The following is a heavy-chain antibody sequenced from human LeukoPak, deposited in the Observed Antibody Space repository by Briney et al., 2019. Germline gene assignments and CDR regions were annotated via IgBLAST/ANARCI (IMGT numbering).Heavy chain of an antibody. CDR3: ARAGYGDSDFDY. CDR2: IYHSGNT. V-gene: IGHV4-38-2*02. CDR1: GYSISSGYY. D-gene: IGHD4-17*01. J-gene: IGHJ4*02. Sequence: PETLSLTCTVSGYSISSGYYWGWIRQPPGKGLEWIGSIYHSGNTYYNPSLKSRVTISVDTSKNQFSLKLNSVTAADTAVYYCARAGYGDSDFDYWGQGTLVTVSS.